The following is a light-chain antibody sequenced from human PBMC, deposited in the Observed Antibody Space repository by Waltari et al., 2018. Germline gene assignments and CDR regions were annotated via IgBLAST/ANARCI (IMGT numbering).Light chain of an antibody. CDR1: TSDIGAYNY. CDR2: DVT. CDR3: SSFTSGSTWV. V-gene: IGLV2-14*03. Sequence: QSALTQPASVSGSPGQSITISCTGTTSDIGAYNYVAWYQQPPGKAPKVEISDVTNRPSGVSNRFSGSKSGNTASLTISGLQAEDEADYYCSSFTSGSTWVFSGGTKLTVL. J-gene: IGLJ3*02.